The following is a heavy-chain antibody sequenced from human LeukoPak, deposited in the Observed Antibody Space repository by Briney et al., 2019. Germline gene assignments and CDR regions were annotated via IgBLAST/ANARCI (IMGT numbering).Heavy chain of an antibody. J-gene: IGHJ4*02. D-gene: IGHD3-10*01. CDR1: GFIFSSYV. CDR3: AKDWVVRGVISY. Sequence: GGSLRLSCAASGFIFSSYVMHCVREARGKGLVWVVGLSYDGNNKYYAESVKGRFTISRDKSKNTLYLQMNSLRDEDTAVYYCAKDWVVRGVISYWGQGTLVTVSS. CDR2: LSYDGNNK. V-gene: IGHV3-30*18.